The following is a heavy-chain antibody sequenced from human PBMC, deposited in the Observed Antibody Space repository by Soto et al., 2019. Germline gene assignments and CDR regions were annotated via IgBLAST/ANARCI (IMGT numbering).Heavy chain of an antibody. J-gene: IGHJ3*02. CDR2: INGDGSTT. Sequence: GGSLRLSCAASGFSFSTYWMSWVRQAPGKGLVWVSHINGDGSTTSYTDSVKGRFTISRDNTKNTLYLQVDSLRAEDTAVYYCTRIQNAFDIWGRGTMVTVSS. CDR1: GFSFSTYW. V-gene: IGHV3-74*01. CDR3: TRIQNAFDI.